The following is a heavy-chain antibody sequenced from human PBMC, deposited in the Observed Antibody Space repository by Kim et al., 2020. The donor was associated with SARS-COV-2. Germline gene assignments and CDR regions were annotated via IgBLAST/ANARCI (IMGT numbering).Heavy chain of an antibody. J-gene: IGHJ6*02. CDR2: IYPGDSDT. D-gene: IGHD4-17*01. Sequence: GESLKISCKGSGYSFTSYWIGWVRQMPGKGLEWMGIIYPGDSDTRYSPSFQGQVTISADKSISTAYLQWSSLKASDTAMYYCARSAGDYVGGDYYYGMDVWGQGTTVTVSS. V-gene: IGHV5-51*01. CDR3: ARSAGDYVGGDYYYGMDV. CDR1: GYSFTSYW.